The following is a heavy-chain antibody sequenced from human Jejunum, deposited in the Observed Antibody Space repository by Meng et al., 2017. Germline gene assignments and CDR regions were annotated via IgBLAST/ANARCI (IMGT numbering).Heavy chain of an antibody. CDR2: IFYSGTT. CDR1: GGSISTAGYY. Sequence: PLLESGPGLVKPSEALSLTCAVSGGSISTAGYYWGWIRQSPGKGLEWIGSIFYSGTTYYNPSLKSRVTISIDTSKNQFSLKMNSVTAADTAVYYCARDTAGFGPWGQGTLVTVSS. V-gene: IGHV4-39*07. CDR3: ARDTAGFGP. J-gene: IGHJ5*02. D-gene: IGHD6-13*01.